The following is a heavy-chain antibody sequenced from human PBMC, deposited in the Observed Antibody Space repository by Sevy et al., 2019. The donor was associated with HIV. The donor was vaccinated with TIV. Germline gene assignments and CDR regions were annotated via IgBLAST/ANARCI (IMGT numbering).Heavy chain of an antibody. Sequence: GGSLRLSCAASGFTFSSYAMSWVRQAPGKGLEWVSAISGSGGSTYYADSVKGRFTISRDNSKNTLYLQMNSLRAEDTAVYYCAKDGEYYGSGRGDYWVQGTLVTVSS. D-gene: IGHD3-10*01. CDR1: GFTFSSYA. J-gene: IGHJ4*02. CDR2: ISGSGGST. V-gene: IGHV3-23*01. CDR3: AKDGEYYGSGRGDY.